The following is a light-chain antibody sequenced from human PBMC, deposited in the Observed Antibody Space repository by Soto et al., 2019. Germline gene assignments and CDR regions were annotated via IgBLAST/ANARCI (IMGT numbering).Light chain of an antibody. Sequence: IRMSHAPAPFVALAGGRVSNNCRASQGISSYLAWYQQKPGKAPKLLIYAASTLQSGVPSRFSGSGSGTEFTLTISSLQPEDFATYYCQQFNSYPITFGQGTRLEIK. V-gene: IGKV1-8*01. CDR2: AAS. CDR3: QQFNSYPIT. CDR1: QGISSY. J-gene: IGKJ5*01.